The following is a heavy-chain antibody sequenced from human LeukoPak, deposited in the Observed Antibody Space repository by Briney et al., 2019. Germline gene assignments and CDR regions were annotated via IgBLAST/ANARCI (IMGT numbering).Heavy chain of an antibody. J-gene: IGHJ6*03. CDR1: GYTFTSYA. CDR3: ARYGYSGYQGYYYYMDV. D-gene: IGHD5-12*01. V-gene: IGHV7-4-1*02. Sequence: ASVKVSCKASGYTFTSYAMNWVRQAPGQGLEWMGWINTNTGNPTYAQGFTGRFVFSLDTSVSTAYLQISSLKAEDTAVYYCARYGYSGYQGYYYYMDVWGKGTTVTVSS. CDR2: INTNTGNP.